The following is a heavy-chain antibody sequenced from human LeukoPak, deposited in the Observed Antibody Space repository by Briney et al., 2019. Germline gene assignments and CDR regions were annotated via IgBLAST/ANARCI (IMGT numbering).Heavy chain of an antibody. Sequence: SETLSLTCTVSGGSISSYYWSWLRQPPGKGLEWIGYIYYSGSTNYNPSLKNRVTISVDTSKNQFSLKLSSVTAADTAVYYCARRSSGRNYYFDYWGQGTLVTVSS. V-gene: IGHV4-59*01. CDR1: GGSISSYY. CDR2: IYYSGST. J-gene: IGHJ4*02. CDR3: ARRSSGRNYYFDY. D-gene: IGHD6-19*01.